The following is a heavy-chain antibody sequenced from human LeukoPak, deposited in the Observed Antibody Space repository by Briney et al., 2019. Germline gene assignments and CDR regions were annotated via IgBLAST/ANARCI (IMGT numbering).Heavy chain of an antibody. CDR1: GGSISSYY. D-gene: IGHD2-2*01. V-gene: IGHV4-59*01. Sequence: SETLSLTCTVSGGSISSYYWSWIRQPPGKGLEWIGYIYYSGSTNYNPSLESRVTISVDTSKNQFSLKLSSVTAADTAVYYCAREVVAVPAALYWFDPWGQGTLVTVSS. J-gene: IGHJ5*02. CDR2: IYYSGST. CDR3: AREVVAVPAALYWFDP.